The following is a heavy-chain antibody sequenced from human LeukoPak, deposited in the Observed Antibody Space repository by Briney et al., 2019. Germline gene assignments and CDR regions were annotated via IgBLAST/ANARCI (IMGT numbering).Heavy chain of an antibody. J-gene: IGHJ4*02. Sequence: SETLSLTCAVYGGSFSGYYWSWIRQPPGQGLEWIGYMYETGHTMYISSLKSRATMSLDASKNHFSLRLTFVTAADTAVYYCARHPFATPFDYWGPGTLVTVSS. D-gene: IGHD2-15*01. V-gene: IGHV4-59*08. CDR3: ARHPFATPFDY. CDR1: GGSFSGYY. CDR2: MYETGHT.